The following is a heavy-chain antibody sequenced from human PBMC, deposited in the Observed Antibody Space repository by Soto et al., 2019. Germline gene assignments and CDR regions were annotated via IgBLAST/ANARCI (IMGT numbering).Heavy chain of an antibody. Sequence: GGSLRLSCAASGFNFSNHWMHWVRQRPAEGLVWVSRITSDGKSKAYAESVKGRFAISRDNAKNTLYLQMNGLTAEDTAVHYCARESGDWPLNWFDPWGQGTLVTVSS. V-gene: IGHV3-74*01. D-gene: IGHD2-21*02. CDR2: ITSDGKSK. CDR3: ARESGDWPLNWFDP. J-gene: IGHJ5*02. CDR1: GFNFSNHW.